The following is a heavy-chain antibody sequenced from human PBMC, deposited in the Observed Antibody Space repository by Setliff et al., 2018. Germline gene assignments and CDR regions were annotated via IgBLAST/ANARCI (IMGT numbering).Heavy chain of an antibody. J-gene: IGHJ6*03. V-gene: IGHV4-4*07. Sequence: PSETLSLTCTVSGGSISSYYWSWIRQPAGKGLEWIGHIYIGGSANYNPSLKSRVTMSIDTSKNQLSLKLNSVTAAGMAVYYCAREQWLDPPGYYYMDVWAKGTTVTVSS. CDR1: GGSISSYY. CDR2: IYIGGSA. CDR3: AREQWLDPPGYYYMDV. D-gene: IGHD6-19*01.